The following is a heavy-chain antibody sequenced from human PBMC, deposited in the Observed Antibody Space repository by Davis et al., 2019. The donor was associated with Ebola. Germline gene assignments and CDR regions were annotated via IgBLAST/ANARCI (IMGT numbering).Heavy chain of an antibody. CDR3: ARGWLRTGVDV. V-gene: IGHV6-1*01. D-gene: IGHD5-12*01. CDR2: TYYNSKWYN. CDR1: GDSVSSAG. Sequence: HSQTLSLTCAISGDSVSSAGWNWIRQSPSRGLEWLGRTYYNSKWYNDYAASVKSRTTINPDTSKNQFSLQLNFVTPEDAAVYYCARGWLRTGVDVWGKGTTVTVSS. J-gene: IGHJ6*04.